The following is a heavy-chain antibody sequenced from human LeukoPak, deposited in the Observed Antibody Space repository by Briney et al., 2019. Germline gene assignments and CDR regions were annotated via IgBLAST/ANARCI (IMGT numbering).Heavy chain of an antibody. CDR2: IAYNGRT. Sequence: SETLSLTCSVSGGSISSYYWNWIRQSPGKGLDWIGYIAYNGRTRYGPSLKSRVTLSVDTSKKTFSLKLRSVTAADTAVYYCARDPREHYVFWSGRPHWNLDLWGRGTPVTVSS. J-gene: IGHJ2*01. V-gene: IGHV4-59*01. CDR3: ARDPREHYVFWSGRPHWNLDL. D-gene: IGHD3-3*01. CDR1: GGSISSYY.